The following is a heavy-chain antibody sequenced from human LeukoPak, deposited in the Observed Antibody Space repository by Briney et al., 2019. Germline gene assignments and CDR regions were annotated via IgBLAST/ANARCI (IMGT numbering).Heavy chain of an antibody. CDR3: DCGGGCS. D-gene: IGHD2-21*02. J-gene: IGHJ5*02. V-gene: IGHV3-33*03. CDR2: IWYDGSNK. Sequence: PGRSLRLSCAASGFTFSSYGMHWVRQAPGKGLEWVAVIWYDGSNKYYADSVKGRFTISRDNAKNLLYLQMNSLRAEDTAVYYCDCGGGCSWGQGTLVTVSS. CDR1: GFTFSSYG.